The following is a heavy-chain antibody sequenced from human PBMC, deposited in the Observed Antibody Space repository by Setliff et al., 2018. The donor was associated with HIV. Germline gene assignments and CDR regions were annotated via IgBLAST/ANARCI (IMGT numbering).Heavy chain of an antibody. CDR3: ARDHELGAFDL. CDR1: GDSISRYY. CDR2: IYTSGST. V-gene: IGHV4-4*08. D-gene: IGHD1-26*01. J-gene: IGHJ3*01. Sequence: PSETLSLTCTVSGDSISRYYWSWIRQPPGKGLEWIGYIYTSGSTMYNPSLKSRVSISIDKSKKQFSLKVTSVTATDTAVYYCARDHELGAFDLWGQGTMVTVSS.